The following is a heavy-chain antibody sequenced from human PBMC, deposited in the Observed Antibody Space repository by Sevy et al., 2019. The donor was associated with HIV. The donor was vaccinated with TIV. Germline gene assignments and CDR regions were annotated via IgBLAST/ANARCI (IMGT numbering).Heavy chain of an antibody. CDR2: INPNSGAT. CDR3: ALGTIFEPNYFDP. V-gene: IGHV1-2*02. J-gene: IGHJ5*02. CDR1: GNTFTAYY. Sequence: ASVKVSCRASGNTFTAYYVHWVRRAPGQGLEWMGWINPNSGATKYAQKFQGRVTMTRDTSFSAVYMDLSRLTSADTAVYYCALGTIFEPNYFDPWGQGTLVTVSS. D-gene: IGHD3-3*01.